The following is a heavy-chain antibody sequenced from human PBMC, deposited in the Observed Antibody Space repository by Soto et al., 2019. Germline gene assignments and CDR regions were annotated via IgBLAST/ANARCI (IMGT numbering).Heavy chain of an antibody. J-gene: IGHJ4*02. CDR1: GGSISSSY. D-gene: IGHD6-25*01. CDR2: IYHSGST. Sequence: QVQLQESGPGLVKPSETLSLTCTVSGGSISSSYWSWIRQPPGKGLEWTGYIYHSGSTNYNPSLKSRVTISVDTPKNQFSLKLSSVTAADTAVYYCARLGSIAADDFDYWGQGTLVTVSS. V-gene: IGHV4-59*08. CDR3: ARLGSIAADDFDY.